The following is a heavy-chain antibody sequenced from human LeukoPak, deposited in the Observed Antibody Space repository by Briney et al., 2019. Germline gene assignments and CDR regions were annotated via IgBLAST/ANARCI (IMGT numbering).Heavy chain of an antibody. CDR1: GGSISSGSYS. J-gene: IGHJ3*02. D-gene: IGHD4-17*01. V-gene: IGHV4-61*02. CDR3: ASYGDYVPAFDI. CDR2: IYTSGST. Sequence: SETLSLTCTVSGGSISSGSYSWSWIRQPAGKGLEWIGRIYTSGSTNYNPSLKSRVTISVDTSKNQFSLKLSSVTAADTAVYYCASYGDYVPAFDIWGQGTMVTVSS.